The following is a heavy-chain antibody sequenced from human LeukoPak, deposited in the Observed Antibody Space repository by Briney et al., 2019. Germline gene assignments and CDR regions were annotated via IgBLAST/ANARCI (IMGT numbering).Heavy chain of an antibody. CDR2: VYDSGST. Sequence: SETLSLTCTVSGGAVNSYYWSWIRQTPGKGLEWIGDVYDSGSTNYNPSLKSRVTISVDTSKNQFSLKLSSVTAADTAVYYCARRIRYCSSTSCPYYFDYWGQGTLVTVSS. V-gene: IGHV4-59*02. CDR1: GGAVNSYY. D-gene: IGHD2-2*01. CDR3: ARRIRYCSSTSCPYYFDY. J-gene: IGHJ4*02.